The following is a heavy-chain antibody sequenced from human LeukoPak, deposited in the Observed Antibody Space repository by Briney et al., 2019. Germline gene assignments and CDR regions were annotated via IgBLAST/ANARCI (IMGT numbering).Heavy chain of an antibody. CDR1: GYTFTSYG. J-gene: IGHJ6*02. CDR3: ARDPCGGDCYSSYSRPYYYYYYGMDV. D-gene: IGHD2-21*02. Sequence: GASVTVSCKASGYTFTSYGISWVRQAPGQGLEWMGWISAYNGNTNYAQKLQGRVTMTTDTSTSTAYMELRSLRSDDTAVYYCARDPCGGDCYSSYSRPYYYYYYGMDVWGQGTTVTVSS. CDR2: ISAYNGNT. V-gene: IGHV1-18*01.